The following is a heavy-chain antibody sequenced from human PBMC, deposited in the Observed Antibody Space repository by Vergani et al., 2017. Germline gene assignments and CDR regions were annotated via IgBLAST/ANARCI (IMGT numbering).Heavy chain of an antibody. V-gene: IGHV3-23*01. Sequence: EVQLLESGGGLVQPGGSLRLSCAASGFTFSSYAMSWVRQAPGKGLEWVSAISGSGGSTYYADSVKGRFTISRDNSKNTLYLQLNSLRAEDTAVYYWAMAERGGSYRIFDYWGQGTLVTVSS. CDR1: GFTFSSYA. D-gene: IGHD1-26*01. CDR3: AMAERGGSYRIFDY. CDR2: ISGSGGST. J-gene: IGHJ4*02.